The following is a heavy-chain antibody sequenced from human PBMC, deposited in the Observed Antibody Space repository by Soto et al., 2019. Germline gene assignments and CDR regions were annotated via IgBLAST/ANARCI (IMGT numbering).Heavy chain of an antibody. D-gene: IGHD1-20*01. CDR1: GGTFSSYT. CDR2: IIPIHGIA. Sequence: QVQLVQSGAEVKKPGSSVKVSCKASGGTFSSYTISWVRQAPGQGLEWMGRIIPIHGIANYAQKFQGRVTITADKSTSTAYMELSSLRSEDTAVYYCARDRGITGTSGDYWGQGTLVTVSS. CDR3: ARDRGITGTSGDY. J-gene: IGHJ4*02. V-gene: IGHV1-69*08.